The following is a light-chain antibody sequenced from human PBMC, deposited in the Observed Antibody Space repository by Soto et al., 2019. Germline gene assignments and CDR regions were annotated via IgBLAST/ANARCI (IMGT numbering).Light chain of an antibody. CDR2: GAS. Sequence: EIVLTQSPGTLSLSPGERATLSCRASQSVSSSFLAWYQQKPGQAPRLLIYGASIRPTGIPDRFSGSGSGTDFTLTISRLEPDDFAVYYCQQYGSSPRTFGQGTKVEIK. V-gene: IGKV3-20*01. CDR1: QSVSSSF. J-gene: IGKJ1*01. CDR3: QQYGSSPRT.